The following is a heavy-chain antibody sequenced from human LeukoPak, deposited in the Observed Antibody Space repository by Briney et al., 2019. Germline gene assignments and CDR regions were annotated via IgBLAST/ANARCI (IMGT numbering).Heavy chain of an antibody. D-gene: IGHD5-24*01. Sequence: GASVKVSCKASGYTFTGYYMHWVRQAPGQGLEWMGWINPNSGGTNYAQKFQGRVTMTRDTSISTSYMELSRLRSDDTAVYYCARGRDGYNVYFDYWGQGTLVTVSS. V-gene: IGHV1-2*02. CDR3: ARGRDGYNVYFDY. CDR1: GYTFTGYY. CDR2: INPNSGGT. J-gene: IGHJ4*02.